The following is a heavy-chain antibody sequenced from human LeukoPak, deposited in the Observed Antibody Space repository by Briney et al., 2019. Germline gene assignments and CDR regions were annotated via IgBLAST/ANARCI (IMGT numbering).Heavy chain of an antibody. Sequence: ASVKLSCKAFGYSLTNYYVHWVRQAPGQGLEWMGEINPSGGSTSYAQKFQGRITVTRDRYTNTVYMDLSSLRSEDTATYYCARGAPTTRIGAGRFDYWGQGSLLTVAS. CDR3: ARGAPTTRIGAGRFDY. D-gene: IGHD5-12*01. CDR2: INPSGGST. CDR1: GYSLTNYY. J-gene: IGHJ4*02. V-gene: IGHV1-46*01.